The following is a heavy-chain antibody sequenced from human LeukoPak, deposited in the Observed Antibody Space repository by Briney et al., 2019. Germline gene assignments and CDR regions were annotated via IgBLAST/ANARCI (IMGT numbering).Heavy chain of an antibody. CDR3: AKSLAAVAGHWGDY. CDR2: ISYDGSNK. J-gene: IGHJ4*02. D-gene: IGHD6-19*01. Sequence: PGGSLRLSCAASGFTFSSYGMHWVRQAPGKGLEWVAVISYDGSNKCYADSVKGRFTISRDNSKNTLYLQMNSLRAEDTAVYYCAKSLAAVAGHWGDYWGQGTLVTVSS. V-gene: IGHV3-30*18. CDR1: GFTFSSYG.